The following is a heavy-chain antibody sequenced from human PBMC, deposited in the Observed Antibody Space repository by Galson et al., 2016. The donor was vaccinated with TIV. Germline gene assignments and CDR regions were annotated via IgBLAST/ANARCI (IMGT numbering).Heavy chain of an antibody. V-gene: IGHV1-2*02. CDR1: GYTFTGYY. CDR2: INPNSGDT. J-gene: IGHJ4*02. CDR3: ARDLSPETTTPFDY. D-gene: IGHD4-17*01. Sequence: SVKVSCKASGYTFTGYYIHYVRQAPGQGLEWMGWINPNSGDTNYAQQFQGGVTMTRDTSISTAYMEPSRLRSDDTAMYYCARDLSPETTTPFDYWGQGTLVTVSS.